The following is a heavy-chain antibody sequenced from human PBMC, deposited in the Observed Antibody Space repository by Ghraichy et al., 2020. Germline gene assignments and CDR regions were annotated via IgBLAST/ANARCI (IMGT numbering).Heavy chain of an antibody. J-gene: IGHJ6*02. CDR2: IKQDGSEK. V-gene: IGHV3-7*03. CDR3: ARSEIYGDYFGYYYYYGMDV. D-gene: IGHD4-17*01. Sequence: GGSLRLSCAASGFTFSSYWMSWVRQAPGKGLEWVANIKQDGSEKYYVDSVKGRFTISRDNAKNSLYLQMNSLRAEDTAVYYCARSEIYGDYFGYYYYYGMDVWGQGTTVTVSS. CDR1: GFTFSSYW.